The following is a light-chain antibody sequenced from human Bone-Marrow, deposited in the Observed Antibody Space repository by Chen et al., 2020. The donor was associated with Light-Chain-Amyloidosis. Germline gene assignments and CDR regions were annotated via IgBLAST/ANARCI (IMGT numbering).Light chain of an antibody. Sequence: SYVLTQPSSVSVAPGQTATIACGGNNIGSTSVHWYQQTPGQAPPLVVYDDSDRPSGIPGRLSGSNSGKTATLTISRVEAGDEADYYGQVWDRSSDRPVFGGGTKLTVL. CDR2: DDS. CDR3: QVWDRSSDRPV. CDR1: NIGSTS. V-gene: IGLV3-21*02. J-gene: IGLJ3*02.